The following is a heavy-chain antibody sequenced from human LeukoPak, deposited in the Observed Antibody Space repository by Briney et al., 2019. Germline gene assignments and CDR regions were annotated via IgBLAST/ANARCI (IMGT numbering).Heavy chain of an antibody. Sequence: ASVKVSCKASGYTFTSYGISWGRQAPGQGLEWRGWISAYNGNTNYAQKLQGRVTMTTDTSTSQAYLELRGLRSDDPAVYYCARDRRGYLNMVRGIFDYWGQGTLVTVSS. CDR1: GYTFTSYG. D-gene: IGHD3-10*01. J-gene: IGHJ4*02. CDR2: ISAYNGNT. V-gene: IGHV1-18*01. CDR3: ARDRRGYLNMVRGIFDY.